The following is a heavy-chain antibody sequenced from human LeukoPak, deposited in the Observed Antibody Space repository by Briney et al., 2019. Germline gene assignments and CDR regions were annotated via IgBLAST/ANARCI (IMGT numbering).Heavy chain of an antibody. CDR3: AKVQSGTTYYYYMDV. V-gene: IGHV3-23*01. D-gene: IGHD1-7*01. CDR2: ISGSGGST. CDR1: GFTFSSYA. J-gene: IGHJ6*03. Sequence: GGSLRLSCAASGFTFSSYAMSWVRQAPGKGLEWGSAISGSGGSTYYADSVKGRFTISRDNSKNTLYLQMNSLRAEDTAVYYCAKVQSGTTYYYYMDVWGKGTTVTVSS.